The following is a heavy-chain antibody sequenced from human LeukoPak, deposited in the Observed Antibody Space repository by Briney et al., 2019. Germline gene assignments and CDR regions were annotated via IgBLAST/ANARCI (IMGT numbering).Heavy chain of an antibody. J-gene: IGHJ6*03. V-gene: IGHV4-4*07. CDR1: GGSISSYY. CDR3: ARSVGASPHYYYYYYMDV. Sequence: SETLSLTCTVSGGSISSYYWSWIRQPAGKGLEWIGRIYTSGSTNYNPSLKSRVTMSVDTSKNQFSLKLSSVTAADTAVYYCARSVGASPHYYYYYYMDVWGKGTTVTVSS. CDR2: IYTSGST. D-gene: IGHD1-26*01.